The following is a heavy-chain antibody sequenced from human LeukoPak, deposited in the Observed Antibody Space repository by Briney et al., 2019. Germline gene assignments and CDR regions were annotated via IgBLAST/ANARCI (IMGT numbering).Heavy chain of an antibody. CDR2: VTYSGGST. J-gene: IGHJ4*02. Sequence: GRSLRLSCAASGFTFSSYAMTWVRQAPGKGLEWVSVVTYSGGSTYYADSVKGRFTISRDNSKNTLYLQMNSLRAEDTAVYYCAKEPGLAVAAIDYWGQGTLVTVSS. D-gene: IGHD6-19*01. CDR1: GFTFSSYA. CDR3: AKEPGLAVAAIDY. V-gene: IGHV3-23*01.